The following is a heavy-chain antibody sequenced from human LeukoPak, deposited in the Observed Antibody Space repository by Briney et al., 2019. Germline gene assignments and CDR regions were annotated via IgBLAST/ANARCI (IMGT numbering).Heavy chain of an antibody. D-gene: IGHD4-17*01. J-gene: IGHJ4*02. Sequence: ASVKVSCKASGYTLTNYGISWVRQAPGQGLEWMGWISPYNGNTHYIQNLQGRVTMTVDTSTNTASMELRSLGSDDTAVYYCARDLLGSPNGGYGDFNIFDMWGQGTLVIVSS. CDR2: ISPYNGNT. CDR1: GYTLTNYG. CDR3: ARDLLGSPNGGYGDFNIFDM. V-gene: IGHV1-18*01.